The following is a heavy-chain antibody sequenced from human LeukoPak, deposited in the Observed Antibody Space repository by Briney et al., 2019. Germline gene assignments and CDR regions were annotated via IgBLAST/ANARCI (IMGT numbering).Heavy chain of an antibody. Sequence: PGGTLRLSCAASGLTFSIYGMGWVRQAPGKGLEWVSAITGSGGSTYYGDSVMGRFTISRDNSKNTLYLQMNSLRADDTAVYYCAKAPSYYYGSGSYTYNWFDRWGQGTLVIVSS. CDR1: GLTFSIYG. V-gene: IGHV3-23*01. J-gene: IGHJ5*02. CDR3: AKAPSYYYGSGSYTYNWFDR. CDR2: ITGSGGST. D-gene: IGHD3-10*01.